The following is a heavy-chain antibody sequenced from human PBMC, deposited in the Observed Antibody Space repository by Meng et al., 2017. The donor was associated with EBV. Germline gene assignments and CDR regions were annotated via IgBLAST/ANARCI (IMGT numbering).Heavy chain of an antibody. V-gene: IGHV1-69*01. D-gene: IGHD3-10*01. J-gene: IGHJ4*02. Sequence: QGEWVQSAAEVKKPGSSVKVSCKTSGGPFRYYAISWVRQAPGQGLEWLGGFLPRLGAPNYAQKFHGRVKITADESTSTHYMDLSSLRSEDTAIYYCASESGRGYTPDYWGQGTLVTVFS. CDR2: FLPRLGAP. CDR1: GGPFRYYA. CDR3: ASESGRGYTPDY.